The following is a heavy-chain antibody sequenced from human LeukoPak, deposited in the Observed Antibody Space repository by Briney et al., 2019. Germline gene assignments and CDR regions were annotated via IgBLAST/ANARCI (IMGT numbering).Heavy chain of an antibody. D-gene: IGHD3-16*01. CDR2: IYHSGST. Sequence: SETLSLTCAVSGGFISSSNWWSWVRQPPGKGLEWIGEIYHSGSTNYNPSLKSRVTISVDKSKNQFSLKLSSVTAADTAVYYCARDSDYRGSILHWGQGTLVTVSS. CDR3: ARDSDYRGSILH. V-gene: IGHV4-4*02. CDR1: GGFISSSNW. J-gene: IGHJ4*02.